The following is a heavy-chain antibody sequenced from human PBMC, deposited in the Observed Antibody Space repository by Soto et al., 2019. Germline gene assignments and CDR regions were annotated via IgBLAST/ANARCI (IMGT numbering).Heavy chain of an antibody. J-gene: IGHJ4*02. CDR2: IIPIFGTA. V-gene: IGHV1-69*06. Sequence: QVQLVQSGAEVKKPGSSVKVSCKASGGTFSSYAISWVRQAPGQGLEWMGGIIPIFGTANYAQKFQGRVTITADKSTSTAYMELISLRSEDTAVYYCARHPTTVTTWYYFDYWGQGTLVTVSS. CDR3: ARHPTTVTTWYYFDY. D-gene: IGHD4-17*01. CDR1: GGTFSSYA.